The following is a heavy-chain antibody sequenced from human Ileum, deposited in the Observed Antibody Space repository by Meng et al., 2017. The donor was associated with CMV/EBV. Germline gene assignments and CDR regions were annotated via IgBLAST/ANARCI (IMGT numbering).Heavy chain of an antibody. J-gene: IGHJ4*02. CDR1: GFSLSTNGVG. CDR3: ANRRGSGWYETYFDS. CDR2: IYWDDTK. V-gene: IGHV2-5*02. Sequence: QITLKESGPTLLKPTQTLTLTCTLSGFSLSTNGVGVGWIRQPPGKALEWLALIYWDDTKRYSPSLKSRLTISKDTSKNQVVLTMTNTDTVDTATYYCANRRGSGWYETYFDSWGQGTLVTVSS. D-gene: IGHD6-19*01.